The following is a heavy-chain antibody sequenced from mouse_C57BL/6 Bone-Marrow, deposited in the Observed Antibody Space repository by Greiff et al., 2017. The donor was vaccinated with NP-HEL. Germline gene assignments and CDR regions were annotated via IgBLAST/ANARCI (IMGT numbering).Heavy chain of an antibody. CDR2: ITHSGET. Sequence: QLVESGPGLVKPSQSLFLTCSITGFPITSGYYWIWIRQPPGKPLEWMGYITHSGETFYNPSLQSPISITRETSKNQFFLQLNSVTTEDTAMYYCAGDYDGYWYFDVWGTGTTVTVSS. CDR3: AGDYDGYWYFDV. V-gene: IGHV12-3*01. CDR1: GFPITSGYY. D-gene: IGHD2-3*01. J-gene: IGHJ1*03.